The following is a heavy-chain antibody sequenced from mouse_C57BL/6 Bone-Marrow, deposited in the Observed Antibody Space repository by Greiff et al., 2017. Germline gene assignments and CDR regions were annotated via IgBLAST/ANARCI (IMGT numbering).Heavy chain of an antibody. CDR2: IYPRSGNT. D-gene: IGHD1-1*01. V-gene: IGHV1-81*01. J-gene: IGHJ1*03. CDR3: ARPITTVVVPEYCDV. Sequence: VQLQQSGAELARPGASVKLSCKASGYTFTSYGISWVKQRTGQGLEWIGEIYPRSGNTYYNEKFKGKATLTADKSSSTAYMELRSLTSEDSAVYFCARPITTVVVPEYCDVWGTGTTVTVSS. CDR1: GYTFTSYG.